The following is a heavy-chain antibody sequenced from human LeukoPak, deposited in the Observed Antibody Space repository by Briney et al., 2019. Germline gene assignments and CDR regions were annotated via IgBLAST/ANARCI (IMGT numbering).Heavy chain of an antibody. V-gene: IGHV1-18*01. CDR1: GYTFTSYG. J-gene: IGHJ3*02. Sequence: ASVKVSCKASGYTFTSYGISWVRQAPGQGREWMGWISAYNGNTNYAQKLQGRVTMTTDTSTSTAYMELRSLRSDDTAVYYCASSCSGGSCLMLRAGYAFDIWGQGTMVTVSS. CDR2: ISAYNGNT. D-gene: IGHD2-15*01. CDR3: ASSCSGGSCLMLRAGYAFDI.